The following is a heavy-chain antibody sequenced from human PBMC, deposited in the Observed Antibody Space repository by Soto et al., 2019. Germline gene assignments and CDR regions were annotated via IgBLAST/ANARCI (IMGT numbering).Heavy chain of an antibody. CDR2: IYYSGST. CDR3: AREGEMYDYAPAGAFDI. CDR1: GGSISSGGYY. J-gene: IGHJ3*02. Sequence: SETLSLTCTVSGGSISSGGYYWSWIRQHPGKGLEWIGYIYYSGSTYYNPSLKSRVTISVDTSKNQFSLKLSSVTAADTAVYYCAREGEMYDYAPAGAFDIWGQGTMVTVSS. D-gene: IGHD3-16*01. V-gene: IGHV4-31*03.